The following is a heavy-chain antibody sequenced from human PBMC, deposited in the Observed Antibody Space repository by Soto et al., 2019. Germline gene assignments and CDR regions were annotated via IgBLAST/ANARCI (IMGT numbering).Heavy chain of an antibody. J-gene: IGHJ4*02. CDR1: GFTFSSYW. CDR3: ARFSRDSSGSAFDY. Sequence: GGSLRLSCAASGFTFSSYWMTWVRQAPGKGLEWVANIKEDGSEKNYVDSVEGRFTISRDNAENSLYLQVNSLRAEDTAVYYCARFSRDSSGSAFDYGGQGTLVTVSS. D-gene: IGHD3-22*01. V-gene: IGHV3-7*01. CDR2: IKEDGSEK.